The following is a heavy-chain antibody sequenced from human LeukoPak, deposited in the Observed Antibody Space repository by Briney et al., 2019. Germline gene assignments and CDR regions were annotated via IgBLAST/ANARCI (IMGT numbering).Heavy chain of an antibody. D-gene: IGHD3-10*01. V-gene: IGHV1-2*02. Sequence: ASVKVSCKASGYTFTGYYMHWVRQAPGQGLEWMGWINPNSGGTNYAQKFQGRVTMTRDTSISTAYMELSRLRSDDTAVYYCARDIVRGVITWSTSSGGYYYGMDVWGQGTTVTVSS. CDR3: ARDIVRGVITWSTSSGGYYYGMDV. CDR2: INPNSGGT. CDR1: GYTFTGYY. J-gene: IGHJ6*02.